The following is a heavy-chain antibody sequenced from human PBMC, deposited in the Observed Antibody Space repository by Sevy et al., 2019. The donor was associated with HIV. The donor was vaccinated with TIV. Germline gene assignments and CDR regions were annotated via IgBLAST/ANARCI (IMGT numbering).Heavy chain of an antibody. CDR3: AREVPGSLYGMDV. CDR1: GFIFSSYD. Sequence: WGSLRLSCAASGFIFSSYDIHWVRQPTGKGLEWVSGIGTAGDTYYPGSVKGRFTISRENAKNSVYLQMNSLRAGDTAVYYCAREVPGSLYGMDVWGQGTTVTV. J-gene: IGHJ6*02. CDR2: IGTAGDT. D-gene: IGHD3-10*01. V-gene: IGHV3-13*01.